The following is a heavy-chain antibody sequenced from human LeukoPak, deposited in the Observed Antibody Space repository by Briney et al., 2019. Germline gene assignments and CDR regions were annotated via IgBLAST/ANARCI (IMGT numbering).Heavy chain of an antibody. CDR2: IISDGSST. J-gene: IGHJ4*02. CDR3: AKGHFGSGAYPDS. V-gene: IGHV3-74*03. Sequence: GGSLRLSCAASGFTFSSTWMHWVRQAPGKGLVWVSRIISDGSSTAYAESVKGRFTISRDNAKNSLYLQMNSLRAEDTALYYCAKGHFGSGAYPDSWGQGTLVTVSS. CDR1: GFTFSSTW. D-gene: IGHD3-10*01.